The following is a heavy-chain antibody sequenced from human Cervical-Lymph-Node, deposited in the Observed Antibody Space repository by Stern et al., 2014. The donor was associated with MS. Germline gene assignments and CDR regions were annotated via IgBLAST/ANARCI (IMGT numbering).Heavy chain of an antibody. D-gene: IGHD2/OR15-2a*01. J-gene: IGHJ6*02. CDR3: ARDSDLENIGFGMDV. V-gene: IGHV1-69*01. Sequence: QMQLVQSGAEVKKPGSSGKVSCKASGDTFSDYGFSWVRQAPGQGLEWMGGIIPLFGTANYAQKFQGRVTISADESTSTAYMELRSLTSADTAVYYCARDSDLENIGFGMDVWGQGTTVTVSS. CDR1: GDTFSDYG. CDR2: IIPLFGTA.